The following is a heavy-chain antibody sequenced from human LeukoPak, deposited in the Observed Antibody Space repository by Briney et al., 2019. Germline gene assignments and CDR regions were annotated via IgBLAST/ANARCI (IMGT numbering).Heavy chain of an antibody. CDR3: ARQGAITYAYFDY. V-gene: IGHV4-59*08. Sequence: SETRSLTCTVSGSSLTGYFWSWSRQPPGKDLEWIGYVFYSGSTRYNPSLKSRVTTSVDTSKNQFSLRLTSVTAADTAVYYCARQGAITYAYFDYWSQGTLVTVSS. CDR2: VFYSGST. J-gene: IGHJ4*02. D-gene: IGHD2-2*01. CDR1: GSSLTGYF.